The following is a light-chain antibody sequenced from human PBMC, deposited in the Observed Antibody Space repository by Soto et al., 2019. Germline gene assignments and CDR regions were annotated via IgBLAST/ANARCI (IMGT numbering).Light chain of an antibody. CDR3: QQSYSTPPT. CDR2: AAS. CDR1: QSISSY. V-gene: IGKV1-39*01. Sequence: DIQMTQSPSSLPASVGDRVTITCQASQSISSYLNWYQQKPGKAPKLLIYAASSLQSGVPSRFSGSGSGTDCTLTISSLQPEDVATYYCQQSYSTPPTFGQGTRLEIK. J-gene: IGKJ5*01.